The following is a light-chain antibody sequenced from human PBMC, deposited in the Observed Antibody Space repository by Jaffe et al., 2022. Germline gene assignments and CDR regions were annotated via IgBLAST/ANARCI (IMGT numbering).Light chain of an antibody. CDR3: QSYDSSLSGRREV. CDR1: SSNIGAGYD. Sequence: QSVLTQPPSVSGAPGQRVTISCTGSSSNIGAGYDVHWYQQLPGTAPKLLIYGNSNRPSGVPDRFSGSKSGTSASLAITGLQAEDEADYYCQSYDSSLSGRREVFGGGTKLTVL. CDR2: GNS. J-gene: IGLJ2*01. V-gene: IGLV1-40*01.